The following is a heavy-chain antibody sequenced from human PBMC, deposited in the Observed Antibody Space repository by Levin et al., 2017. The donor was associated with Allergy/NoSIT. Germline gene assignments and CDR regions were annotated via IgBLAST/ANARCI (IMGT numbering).Heavy chain of an antibody. D-gene: IGHD3-22*01. J-gene: IGHJ3*02. Sequence: ASVKVSCKASGYTFTSYDINWVRQAPGQGLEWMGWMNANSGNLGYAQKFQGRFTMTRNTSISTAYMELSSLRSEESAVYYCAREGDSSGYFKNDAFDIWGQGTMVTVSS. CDR3: AREGDSSGYFKNDAFDI. CDR2: MNANSGNL. V-gene: IGHV1-8*01. CDR1: GYTFTSYD.